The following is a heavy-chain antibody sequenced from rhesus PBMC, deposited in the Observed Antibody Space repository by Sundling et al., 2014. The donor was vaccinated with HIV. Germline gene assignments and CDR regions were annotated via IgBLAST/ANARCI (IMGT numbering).Heavy chain of an antibody. J-gene: IGHJ4*01. D-gene: IGHD1-26*01. V-gene: IGHV4-81*01. Sequence: QVQLQESGPGLVKPSETLSLTCAVSGGSISGYYWSWIRQPPGKGLEWIGNTDDNIADTNYNPSLKSRVTISKDTSKNQFSLRLNSVTAADTAVYYCAKDSNNWNYFFYWGQGVLVTVSS. CDR1: GGSISGYY. CDR2: TDDNIADT. CDR3: AKDSNNWNYFFY.